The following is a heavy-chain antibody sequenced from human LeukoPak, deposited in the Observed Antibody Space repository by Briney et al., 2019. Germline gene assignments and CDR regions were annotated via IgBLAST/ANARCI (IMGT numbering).Heavy chain of an antibody. CDR1: GGSISSYY. CDR2: IYYSGST. D-gene: IGHD2-15*01. V-gene: IGHV4-59*01. CDR3: ARVMRDLGYCSGGSCLVDY. Sequence: PSETLSLTCTVSGGSISSYYWSWIRQPPGKGLEWIGYIYYSGSTNYNPSLKSRVTISVDTSKNQFSLKLSSVTAADTAVYYCARVMRDLGYCSGGSCLVDYWGQGTLVTVSS. J-gene: IGHJ4*02.